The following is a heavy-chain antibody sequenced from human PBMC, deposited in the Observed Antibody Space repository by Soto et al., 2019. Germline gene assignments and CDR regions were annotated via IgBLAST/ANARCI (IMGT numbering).Heavy chain of an antibody. D-gene: IGHD2-21*02. CDR1: GSSLSTSGMC. CDR3: ARSQEGDYDYYYGMDV. J-gene: IGHJ6*02. CDR2: IDWDDDK. V-gene: IGHV2-70*01. Sequence: SGPTLVNPTQTLTLTCTFSGSSLSTSGMCVSWIRQPPGKALEWLALIDWDDDKYYSASLKTRLTISKDTSKNQVVLTMTNMDPVDTATYYCARSQEGDYDYYYGMDVWGQGTTVTVSS.